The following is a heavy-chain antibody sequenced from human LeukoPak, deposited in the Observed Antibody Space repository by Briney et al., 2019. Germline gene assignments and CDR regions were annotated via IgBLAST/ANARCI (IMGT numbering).Heavy chain of an antibody. CDR1: GGSISSSSYY. D-gene: IGHD3/OR15-3a*01. V-gene: IGHV4-39*01. CDR3: ARQTGSGLFILP. J-gene: IGHJ4*02. Sequence: SETLSLTCTVSGGSISSSSYYWGWIRQPPGKGLEWMGNIYYSGSTYYNPSLKSRVTISVDTSKNQFSLKLTSVTAADTAVYYCARQTGSGLFILPGGQGTLVTVSS. CDR2: IYYSGST.